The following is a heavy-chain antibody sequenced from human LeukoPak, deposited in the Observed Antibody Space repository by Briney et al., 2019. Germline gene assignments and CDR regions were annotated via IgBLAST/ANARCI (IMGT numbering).Heavy chain of an antibody. D-gene: IGHD1-26*01. Sequence: PGGSLRLSCAASGFTFSSYEMKWVRQAPGKGLEWVSYISSSGSTIYYADSVKGRFTISRDNAKNSLYLQMNSLRAEDTAVYYCARDRGMKRELLRYYYYGMDVWGQGTTVTVSS. CDR2: ISSSGSTI. J-gene: IGHJ6*02. CDR3: ARDRGMKRELLRYYYYGMDV. V-gene: IGHV3-48*03. CDR1: GFTFSSYE.